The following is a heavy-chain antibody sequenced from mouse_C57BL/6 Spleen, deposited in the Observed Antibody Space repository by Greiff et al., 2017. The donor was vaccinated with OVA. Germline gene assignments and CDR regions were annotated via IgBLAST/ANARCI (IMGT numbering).Heavy chain of an antibody. CDR3: ARGELGDYFDY. CDR2: IYPSDSET. V-gene: IGHV1-61*01. D-gene: IGHD4-1*01. CDR1: GYTFTSYW. J-gene: IGHJ2*01. Sequence: VKLQQPGAELVRPGSSVKLSCKASGYTFTSYWMDWVKQRPGQGLEWIGNIYPSDSETHYNQKFKDKATLTVDKSSSTAYMQLSSLTSEDSAVYYCARGELGDYFDYWGQGTTLTVSS.